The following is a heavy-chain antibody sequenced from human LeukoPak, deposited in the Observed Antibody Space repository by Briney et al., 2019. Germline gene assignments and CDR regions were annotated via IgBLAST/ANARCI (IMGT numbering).Heavy chain of an antibody. V-gene: IGHV3-21*01. CDR2: ISSSSSYI. Sequence: PGGSLRLSCAASGFILSSYTMNWVRQAPGKGLEWVSSISSSSSYIYYADSVKGRFTISRDNSKNTLYLQMNSLRAEDTAVYYCAKERGTQLWFKYYFDYWGQGTLVTVSS. CDR3: AKERGTQLWFKYYFDY. CDR1: GFILSSYT. D-gene: IGHD5-18*01. J-gene: IGHJ4*02.